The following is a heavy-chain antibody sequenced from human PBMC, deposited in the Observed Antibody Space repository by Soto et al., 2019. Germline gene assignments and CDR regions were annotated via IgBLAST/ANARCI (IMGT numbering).Heavy chain of an antibody. D-gene: IGHD6-13*01. Sequence: QLQLRESGPGLVKPSQTLSLTCTVSGGSINRGGYYWNRIRQHPGKGLEWIGYMYYGGSTYYNPFLRSRVIISADTSENHFSLKLGSVTAADTAVYFCARGYRQSGYSSSWVFDYWGQGTLVNVSS. CDR1: GGSINRGGYY. CDR3: ARGYRQSGYSSSWVFDY. CDR2: MYYGGST. J-gene: IGHJ4*02. V-gene: IGHV4-31*03.